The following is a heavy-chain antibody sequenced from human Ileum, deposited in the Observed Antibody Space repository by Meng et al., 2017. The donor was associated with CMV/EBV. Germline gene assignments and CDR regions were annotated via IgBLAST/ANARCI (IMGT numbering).Heavy chain of an antibody. CDR2: IHPSGST. D-gene: IGHD5-24*01. V-gene: IGHV4-34*01. J-gene: IGHJ5*02. CDR1: GGSVSNDD. CDR3: SRGADAYKSGRS. Sequence: GQLWQGGAVLLKPSETLSLACGVYGGSVSNDDWSWIRQSPGKGLEWIGEIHPSGSTYYNPSLNSRVTMSVDTSKNQFSLNLRSVTAADTAVYYCSRGADAYKSGRSWGQGTLVTVSS.